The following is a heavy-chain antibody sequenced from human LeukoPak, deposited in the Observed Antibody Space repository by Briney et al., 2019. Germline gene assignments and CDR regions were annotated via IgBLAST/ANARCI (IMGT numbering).Heavy chain of an antibody. CDR1: GFTFTSYV. J-gene: IGHJ4*02. CDR2: ISYDGSNK. D-gene: IGHD3-10*01. V-gene: IGHV3-30*03. CDR3: ARDMSLLWFGDPFDY. Sequence: GGSLRLSCAASGFTFTSYVMHWVRQAPGKGLQWVALISYDGSNKYYADSVKGRFTISRDNSKNTLYLQMNSLRDEDTAVYYCARDMSLLWFGDPFDYWGQGTLVTVSS.